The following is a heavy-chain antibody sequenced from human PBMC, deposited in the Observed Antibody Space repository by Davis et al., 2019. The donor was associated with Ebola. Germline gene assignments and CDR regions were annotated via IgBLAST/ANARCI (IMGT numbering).Heavy chain of an antibody. D-gene: IGHD2-2*02. CDR3: ASWGYCSSTSCYSYYYYGMDV. V-gene: IGHV1-69*06. CDR2: IIPIFGTA. CDR1: GGTFSSYA. J-gene: IGHJ6*02. Sequence: SVKVSCKASGGTFSSYAISWVRQAPGQGLEWMGGIIPIFGTANYAQKFQGRVTITADKSTSTAYMELSSLRSEDTAVYYCASWGYCSSTSCYSYYYYGMDVWGQGTTVTVSS.